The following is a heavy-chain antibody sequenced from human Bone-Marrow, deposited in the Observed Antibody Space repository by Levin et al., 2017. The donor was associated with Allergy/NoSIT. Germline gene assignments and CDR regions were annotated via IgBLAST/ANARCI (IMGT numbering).Heavy chain of an antibody. CDR1: GYTFTGYY. CDR2: INPNSGGT. V-gene: IGHV1-2*06. D-gene: IGHD2-8*02. J-gene: IGHJ4*02. CDR3: ARDYCTGGVCFLFRAFDY. Sequence: ASVKVSCKASGYTFTGYYMHWVRQAPGQGLEWMGRINPNSGGTNYAQKFQGRVTMTRDTSISTAYMELSRLRSDDTAVYYCARDYCTGGVCFLFRAFDYWGQGTLVTVSS.